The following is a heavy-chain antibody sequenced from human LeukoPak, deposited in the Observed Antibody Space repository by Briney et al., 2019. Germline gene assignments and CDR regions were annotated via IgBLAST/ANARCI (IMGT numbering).Heavy chain of an antibody. CDR1: GFTFSDYY. V-gene: IGHV3-11*01. CDR3: AKDAVQFLEWLSDYYFDY. J-gene: IGHJ4*02. D-gene: IGHD3-3*01. Sequence: GGSLRPSCAASGFTFSDYYMSWIRQAPGKGLEWVSYISSSGSTIYYADSVKGRFTISRDNSKNTLYLQMNSLRAEDTAVYYCAKDAVQFLEWLSDYYFDYWGQGTLVTVSS. CDR2: ISSSGSTI.